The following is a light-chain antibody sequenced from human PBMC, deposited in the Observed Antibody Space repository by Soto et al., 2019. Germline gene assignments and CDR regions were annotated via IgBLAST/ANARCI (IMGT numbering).Light chain of an antibody. CDR3: CSYAGSSTWV. V-gene: IGLV2-23*01. CDR2: EAS. Sequence: QSVLTQPASVSGSPGQSITISCTGTSSDVGSYEFVSWYQQYPGKAPKLMIHEASKRPSGVSDRFSGSKSGNTASLTISGLQAEDEADYFFCSYAGSSTWVFGVGTKLTVL. CDR1: SSDVGSYEF. J-gene: IGLJ3*02.